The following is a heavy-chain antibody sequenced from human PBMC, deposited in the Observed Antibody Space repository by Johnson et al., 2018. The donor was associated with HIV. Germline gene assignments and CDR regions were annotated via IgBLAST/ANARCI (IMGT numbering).Heavy chain of an antibody. V-gene: IGHV3-23*04. J-gene: IGHJ3*02. D-gene: IGHD5-24*01. CDR3: AKDIYGYDAFDI. CDR2: ISGSGAST. Sequence: VQLVESGGGLVQPGGSLRLSCEASGFTFGSYVMSWVRQAPGKGLEWVSAISGSGASTYYADSLKGRCTISRDNSKNTLYLQMNRLRAEDTALYYCAKDIYGYDAFDIWGQGTMVTVSS. CDR1: GFTFGSYV.